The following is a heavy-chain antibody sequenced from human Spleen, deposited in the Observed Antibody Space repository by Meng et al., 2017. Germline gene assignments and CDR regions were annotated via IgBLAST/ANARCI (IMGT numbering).Heavy chain of an antibody. V-gene: IGHV1-2*02. D-gene: IGHD6-19*01. Sequence: QLGQSGAEVKKPEAPVNVSCKASGYTFSDFYIHWVRQAPGEGLEWMGWVKPSSGGAKYAEKFQGRVSMTRDTSISTAYMELRRLRSDDTAVYFCANEAGAGMDAWGQGTTVTVSS. CDR1: GYTFSDFY. J-gene: IGHJ6*02. CDR3: ANEAGAGMDA. CDR2: VKPSSGGA.